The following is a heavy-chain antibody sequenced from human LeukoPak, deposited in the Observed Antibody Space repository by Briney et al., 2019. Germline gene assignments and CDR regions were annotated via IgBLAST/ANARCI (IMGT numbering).Heavy chain of an antibody. D-gene: IGHD6-13*01. V-gene: IGHV4-59*12. CDR2: IYYSGST. CDR3: ARLAIAAAASFRFDP. J-gene: IGHJ5*02. Sequence: SETLSLTCTVSGGSISSYYWSWIRQPPGKGLEWIGYIYYSGSTNYNPSLKSRVTISVDTSKNQFSLKLSSVTAADTAVYYCARLAIAAAASFRFDPWGQGTLVTVSS. CDR1: GGSISSYY.